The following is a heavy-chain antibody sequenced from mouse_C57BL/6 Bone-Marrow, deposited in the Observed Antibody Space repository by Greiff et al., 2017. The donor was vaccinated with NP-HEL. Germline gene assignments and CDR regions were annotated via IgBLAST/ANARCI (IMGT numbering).Heavy chain of an antibody. Sequence: GGGLVQPKGSLKLSCAASGFSFNTYAMNWVRQAPGKGLEWVARIRSKSNNYATYYADSVKDRFTISRDDSESMLYLQMNNLKTEDTAMYYCVSLSYDYAMDYWGQGTSVTVSS. CDR1: GFSFNTYA. CDR3: VSLSYDYAMDY. D-gene: IGHD1-1*01. CDR2: IRSKSNNYAT. V-gene: IGHV10-1*01. J-gene: IGHJ4*01.